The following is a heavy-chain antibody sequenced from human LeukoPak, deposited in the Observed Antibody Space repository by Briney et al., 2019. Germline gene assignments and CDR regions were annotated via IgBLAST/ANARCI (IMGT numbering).Heavy chain of an antibody. D-gene: IGHD3-3*01. CDR1: GFTFCSYS. V-gene: IGHV3-48*01. CDR2: ISSSSSTI. Sequence: TGGSVRLSCAASGFTFCSYSIKWVRQAPGKGGVGVSYISSSSSTIYYADSVKGGFTISRDNAKNSLYLQMNSLRAEDTAVYYCARGATIFGVVKGGSGSYYVYWGQGNLVTVSS. J-gene: IGHJ4*02. CDR3: ARGATIFGVVKGGSGSYYVY.